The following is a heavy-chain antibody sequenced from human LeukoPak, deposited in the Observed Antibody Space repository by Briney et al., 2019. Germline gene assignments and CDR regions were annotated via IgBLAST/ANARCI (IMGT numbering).Heavy chain of an antibody. CDR1: GGSLSGYY. V-gene: IGHV4-34*01. CDR3: ARPGWEPEYFFDY. Sequence: PSETLSLTCAVYGGSLSGYYWSWIRQPPGKGLEWIGEINHSGSTNYNPSLKSRVTISVDTSKNQFSLKLTSVTAADTAVYYCARPGWEPEYFFDYWGQGTLVTVSS. J-gene: IGHJ4*02. CDR2: INHSGST. D-gene: IGHD1-26*01.